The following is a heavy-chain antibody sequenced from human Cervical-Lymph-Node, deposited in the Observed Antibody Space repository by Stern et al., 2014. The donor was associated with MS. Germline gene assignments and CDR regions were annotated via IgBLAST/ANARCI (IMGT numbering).Heavy chain of an antibody. D-gene: IGHD4-17*01. J-gene: IGHJ4*02. CDR3: ARDVYGDYSYYFDY. Sequence: VQLEESGGGVVQPGRSLRLSCAASGFTFSSYGMHWVRQAPGKGLEWVAGIWYDGSNKYYADSVKGRFTISRDNSKNTLYLQMNSLRAEDTAVYYCARDVYGDYSYYFDYWGQGTLVTVSS. CDR2: IWYDGSNK. V-gene: IGHV3-33*01. CDR1: GFTFSSYG.